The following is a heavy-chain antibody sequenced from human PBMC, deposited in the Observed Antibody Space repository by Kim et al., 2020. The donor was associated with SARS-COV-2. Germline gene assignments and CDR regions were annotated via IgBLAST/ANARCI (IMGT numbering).Heavy chain of an antibody. V-gene: IGHV3-7*01. J-gene: IGHJ5*02. CDR3: ARGSGWFDP. D-gene: IGHD1-26*01. Sequence: SEKTCVDSVKGRFAISRDNAKNSLSLQMDGLRVEYTAIYYCARGSGWFDPWGQGTLVTVSS. CDR2: SEK.